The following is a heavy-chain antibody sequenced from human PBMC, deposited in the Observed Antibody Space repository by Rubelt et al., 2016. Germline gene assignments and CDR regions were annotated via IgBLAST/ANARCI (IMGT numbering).Heavy chain of an antibody. J-gene: IGHJ4*02. CDR3: ARSASIAGRVLIDS. CDR1: GFTFSSNW. V-gene: IGHV3-7*01. Sequence: VGSLRLSCAASGFTFSSNWMSWVRQAPGKGLEWVANIKQDGSEEYYVDSVKGRFTISRDNAKNSLYLQLNSLRAEDTAVYFFARSASIAGRVLIDSWGQGTLVTVSS. D-gene: IGHD6-6*01. CDR2: IKQDGSEE.